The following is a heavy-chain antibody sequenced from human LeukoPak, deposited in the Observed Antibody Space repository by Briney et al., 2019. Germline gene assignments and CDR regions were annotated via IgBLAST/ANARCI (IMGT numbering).Heavy chain of an antibody. V-gene: IGHV3-64*01. Sequence: GGSLRLSCAASGFTFSSYAMHWVRQAPGKGLEYVSAIGSNGGSTYYANSVKGRFTISRDNSKNTLYLQMGSLRAEDMAVYYCARGLNYGHGYYYYMDVWGKGTTVTVSS. CDR2: IGSNGGST. CDR3: ARGLNYGHGYYYYMDV. D-gene: IGHD4-17*01. J-gene: IGHJ6*03. CDR1: GFTFSSYA.